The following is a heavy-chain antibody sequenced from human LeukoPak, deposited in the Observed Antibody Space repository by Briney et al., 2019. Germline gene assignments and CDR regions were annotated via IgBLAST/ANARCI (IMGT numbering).Heavy chain of an antibody. CDR1: GGXFSSYA. V-gene: IGHV1-69*04. CDR3: ARAYYYGSGSSNWFDP. CDR2: IIPILGIA. Sequence: GSSAKVSCKASGGXFSSYAISWVRQAPGQGLEWMGRIIPILGIANYAQKFQGRVTITADKSTSTAYMELSSLRSEDTAVYYCARAYYYGSGSSNWFDPWGQGTLVTVSS. D-gene: IGHD3-10*01. J-gene: IGHJ5*02.